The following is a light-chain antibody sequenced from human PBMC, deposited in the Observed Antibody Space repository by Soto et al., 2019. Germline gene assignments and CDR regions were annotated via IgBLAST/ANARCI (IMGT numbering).Light chain of an antibody. CDR3: QRYNSVPIT. J-gene: IGKJ5*01. CDR2: AAS. Sequence: DIQMTQSPSSLSASVGDRVTITCRASQAISNNLAWYQQTPGKVPKLLIYAASTLQSGVPSRFSGSGSGTDFTLTISSLHPEDVATYYCQRYNSVPITFGPGTRLEIK. CDR1: QAISNN. V-gene: IGKV1-27*01.